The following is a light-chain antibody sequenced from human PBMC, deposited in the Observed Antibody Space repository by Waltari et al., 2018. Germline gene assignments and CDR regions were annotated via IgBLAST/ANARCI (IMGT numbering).Light chain of an antibody. Sequence: EIVMTQSPVTLSVSPGERATLSCRASQSISSDLAWYQQKPGQAPRLLIYDASTRATGIPARFSGSGSGPEFTLTISSLQSEDFADYFCQHYYNWPLAFGGGTKVEIK. CDR1: QSISSD. V-gene: IGKV3-15*01. CDR3: QHYYNWPLA. CDR2: DAS. J-gene: IGKJ4*01.